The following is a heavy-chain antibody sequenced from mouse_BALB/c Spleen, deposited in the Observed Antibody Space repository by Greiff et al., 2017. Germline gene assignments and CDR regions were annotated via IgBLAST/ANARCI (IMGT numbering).Heavy chain of an antibody. V-gene: IGHV5-4*02. CDR2: ISDGGSYT. CDR1: GFTFSDYY. J-gene: IGHJ3*01. D-gene: IGHD2-10*02. Sequence: VQLKESGGGLVKPGGSLKLSCAASGFTFSDYYMYWVRQTPEKRLEWVATISDGGSYTYYPDSVKGRFTISRDNAKNNLYLQMSSLKSEDTAMYYCARDTYGNYAWFAYWGQGTLVTVSA. CDR3: ARDTYGNYAWFAY.